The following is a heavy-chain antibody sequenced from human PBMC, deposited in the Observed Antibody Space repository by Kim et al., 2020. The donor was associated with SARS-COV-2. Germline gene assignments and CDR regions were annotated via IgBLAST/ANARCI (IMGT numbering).Heavy chain of an antibody. J-gene: IGHJ6*02. V-gene: IGHV3-23*01. CDR2: ISVGGGNS. CDR1: GFSLSSYA. CDR3: ARPITMVRGLRSGLDV. Sequence: GGSLRLSCAASGFSLSSYAMSWVRQAPGKGLEWVSGISVGGGNSYYADSVKGRFTISRDISKNTLCLQMNGLRAEDTAVYYCARPITMVRGLRSGLDVWGQGTTVTVSS. D-gene: IGHD3-10*01.